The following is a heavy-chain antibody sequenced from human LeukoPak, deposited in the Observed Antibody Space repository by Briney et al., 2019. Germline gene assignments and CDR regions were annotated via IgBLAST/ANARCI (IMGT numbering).Heavy chain of an antibody. CDR2: INPNSGGT. J-gene: IGHJ6*02. V-gene: IGHV1-2*02. Sequence: ASVKVSCKASGYTFTGYYMHWVRQAPGQGLEWVGWINPNSGGTNYAQKFQGRVTMTRDTSISTAYMELSRLRSDDTAVYYCARQSTSYYYYGMDVWGQGTTVTVSS. CDR1: GYTFTGYY. CDR3: ARQSTSYYYYGMDV. D-gene: IGHD2-2*01.